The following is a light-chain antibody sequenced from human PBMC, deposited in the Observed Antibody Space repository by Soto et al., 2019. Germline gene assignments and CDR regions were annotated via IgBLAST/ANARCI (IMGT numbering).Light chain of an antibody. CDR2: AAS. V-gene: IGKV3-20*01. CDR3: QQYGGSPFT. J-gene: IGKJ3*01. CDR1: QSVSVNS. Sequence: EIVWTQSPGTLSLSPGERATLSCRASQSVSVNSLAWYQQKGGQAPRLLIYAASPRATGVPDRFSGTGSGTDFALTISRLETDDSAVYYCQQYGGSPFTFGPGTKVDIK.